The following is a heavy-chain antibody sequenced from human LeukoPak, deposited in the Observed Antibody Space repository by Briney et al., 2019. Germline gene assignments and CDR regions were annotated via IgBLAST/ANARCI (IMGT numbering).Heavy chain of an antibody. CDR2: IDPSDSYT. D-gene: IGHD6-19*01. CDR3: ARLVSYSSGDQVLDY. Sequence: GESLKISCRGSGYSFTSYWIYWVRQMPGKGLEWMGTIDPSDSYTNYSPSFQGHVTISADKSISTAYLQWSSLKASDTAMYYRARLVSYSSGDQVLDYWGQGTLVTVSS. V-gene: IGHV5-10-1*01. CDR1: GYSFTSYW. J-gene: IGHJ4*02.